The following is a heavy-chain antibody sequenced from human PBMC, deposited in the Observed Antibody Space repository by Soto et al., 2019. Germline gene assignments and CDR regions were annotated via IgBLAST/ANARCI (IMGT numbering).Heavy chain of an antibody. D-gene: IGHD3-9*01. CDR2: IYYRGNA. CDR3: ARLEGLATISYYFDF. CDR1: DDSINSDKYY. Sequence: QLQLQESGPGLVKPSETLSLTCSVSDDSINSDKYYWGWIRQPPGKGREWIVSIYYRGNAYYNPSLQTRVTISLDKSRSQFSLKLNSVTAADSAVYFCARLEGLATISYYFDFWGPGALVTVSS. J-gene: IGHJ4*02. V-gene: IGHV4-39*01.